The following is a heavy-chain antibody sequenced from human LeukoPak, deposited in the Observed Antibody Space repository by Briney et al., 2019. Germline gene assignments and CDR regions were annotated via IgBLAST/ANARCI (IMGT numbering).Heavy chain of an antibody. D-gene: IGHD2-21*01. Sequence: PGGSLRLSCAASGFTFSSYGMHWVRQAPGKGLEWVAFIRYDGSNRYYADSVKGRFTISRDNSKNTLYLQMNSLRAEDTAVYYCVREGYFVFDFWGQGALVTVSS. CDR1: GFTFSSYG. CDR2: IRYDGSNR. V-gene: IGHV3-30*02. J-gene: IGHJ4*02. CDR3: VREGYFVFDF.